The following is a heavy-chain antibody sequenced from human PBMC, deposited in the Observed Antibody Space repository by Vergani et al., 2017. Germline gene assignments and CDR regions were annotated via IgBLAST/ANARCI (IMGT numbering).Heavy chain of an antibody. V-gene: IGHV4-61*02. D-gene: IGHD2-15*01. CDR2: ISASGTA. Sequence: QVQLQASGPGRVKPSQTLSLTCTMSGGSISAGYSFWSWIRQPAGKGLEWLGHISASGTASHSPSLKTRVSMSVDTSKNQFSLTVTSVTAADTAIYFCARRSGGYYSGGKVHPLRTAFDVWGHGTVVTVSS. J-gene: IGHJ3*01. CDR3: ARRSGGYYSGGKVHPLRTAFDV. CDR1: GGSISAGYSF.